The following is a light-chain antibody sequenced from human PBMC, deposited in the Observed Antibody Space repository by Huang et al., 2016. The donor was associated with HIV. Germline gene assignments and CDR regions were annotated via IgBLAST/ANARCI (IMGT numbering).Light chain of an antibody. CDR3: KQYHTSSWT. CDR1: ETISSW. V-gene: IGKV1-5*03. CDR2: KAS. Sequence: DIQMTQSPSTLSASVGDRVTITCRASETISSWLAWYQQKPGKAPKLLIYKASSLETGVPSRFSGSASGTEFTLTISSLQPDDFATYYCKQYHTSSWTFGQGTKVEIK. J-gene: IGKJ1*01.